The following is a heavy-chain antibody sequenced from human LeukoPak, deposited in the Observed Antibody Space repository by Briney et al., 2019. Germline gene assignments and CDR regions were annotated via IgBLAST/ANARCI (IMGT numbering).Heavy chain of an antibody. V-gene: IGHV3-23*01. D-gene: IGHD6-19*01. J-gene: IGHJ5*02. CDR1: GFTFTSDA. CDR3: AKCSTSAYTTGWCNWIDP. CDR2: TVSRGTT. Sequence: GGSLRLSCVASGFTFTSDAMNWVRQAPGKGLEWVSSTVSRGTTQYADSVKGRFTVSRDTSKNTLYLQMNSLRADDTAVYYCAKCSTSAYTTGWCNWIDPWGQGTLVTVSS.